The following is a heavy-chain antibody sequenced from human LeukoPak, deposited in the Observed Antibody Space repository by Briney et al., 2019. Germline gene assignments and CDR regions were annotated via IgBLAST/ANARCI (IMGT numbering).Heavy chain of an antibody. J-gene: IGHJ4*02. CDR2: ISGSGDTT. Sequence: PGGSLRLSCAGSGFTFSSYAMNWVRQAPGKGLEWVSFISGSGDTTYYADSVKGRFTISRDSSKNTPYLQMNSLRAEDTAVYYCAKSRGESRGASNYWGQGTLVTVSS. CDR1: GFTFSSYA. D-gene: IGHD1-26*01. V-gene: IGHV3-23*01. CDR3: AKSRGESRGASNY.